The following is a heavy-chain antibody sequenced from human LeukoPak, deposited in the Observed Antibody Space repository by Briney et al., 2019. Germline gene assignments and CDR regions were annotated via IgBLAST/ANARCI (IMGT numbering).Heavy chain of an antibody. J-gene: IGHJ4*02. CDR2: IKQDGSEK. CDR1: GFTFSSYW. V-gene: IGHV3-7*01. Sequence: PGGSLRLSCAASGFTFSSYWMSWVRQAPGKGLEWVANIKQDGSEKYYVDSVKGRFTISRDNAKNSLYLQMNSLRAEDTAVYYCARRAGDFWSGYDYWGQGTLVTVSP. D-gene: IGHD3-3*01. CDR3: ARRAGDFWSGYDY.